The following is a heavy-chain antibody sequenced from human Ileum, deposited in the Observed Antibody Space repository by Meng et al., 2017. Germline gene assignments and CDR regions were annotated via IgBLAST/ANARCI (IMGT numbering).Heavy chain of an antibody. D-gene: IGHD6-6*01. CDR3: AREVNIAADSDGFDI. J-gene: IGHJ3*02. CDR1: GGSIRSDNYF. CDR2: IHHNGGA. Sequence: QVQLRQSGPGPVKPSQTPSLTCTVLGGSIRSDNYFWSWIRQVPGKGLEWIAYIHHNGGAYYNPSLKSRVTISVDTSKNQFSLSLISVTAADTAVYFCAREVNIAADSDGFDIWGLGTMVTVSS. V-gene: IGHV4-31*03.